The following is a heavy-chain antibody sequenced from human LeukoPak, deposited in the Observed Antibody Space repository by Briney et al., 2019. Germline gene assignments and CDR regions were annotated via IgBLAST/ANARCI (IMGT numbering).Heavy chain of an antibody. CDR2: ISASGNT. J-gene: IGHJ4*02. CDR3: ARLIVGGSYWGYFDY. CDR1: GASIPSSYY. V-gene: IGHV4-4*09. Sequence: PSETLSLTCTVSGASIPSSYYWSWIRQPPGKGLECIGYISASGNTNYNPSLKSRVTISVDTSKSQFSLNLSSVTAADTAIYYCARLIVGGSYWGYFDYWGQGNLVTVSS. D-gene: IGHD1-26*01.